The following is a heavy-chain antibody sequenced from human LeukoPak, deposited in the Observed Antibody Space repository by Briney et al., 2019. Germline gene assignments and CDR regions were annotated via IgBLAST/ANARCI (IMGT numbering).Heavy chain of an antibody. CDR3: ARDSTRIQLTDVYFDY. Sequence: GGSLRLSCAASGFTFSSYWMSWVRQAPGKGLEWVANIKQDGSEKYYVDSVKGRFTISRDNAKNSLYLQMNSLRAEDTAVYYCARDSTRIQLTDVYFDYWGQGTLVTVSS. CDR1: GFTFSSYW. J-gene: IGHJ4*02. V-gene: IGHV3-7*01. CDR2: IKQDGSEK. D-gene: IGHD5-18*01.